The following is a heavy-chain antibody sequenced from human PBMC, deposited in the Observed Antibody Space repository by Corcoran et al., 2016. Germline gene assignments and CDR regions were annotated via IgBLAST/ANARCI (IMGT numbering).Heavy chain of an antibody. CDR3: TKEDYYDSSGYLDY. CDR1: GFTFSNAW. CDR2: IKSKTDGGTT. D-gene: IGHD3-22*01. V-gene: IGHV3-15*01. Sequence: EVQLVESGGGLVQPGGSLKLSCAASGFTFSNAWMSWVRQAPGKGLEWVGRIKSKTDGGTTDYAAPVKGRFTISRDDSKNTLYLQMNSLKTEDTAVYYCTKEDYYDSSGYLDYWGQGTLVTVSS. J-gene: IGHJ4*02.